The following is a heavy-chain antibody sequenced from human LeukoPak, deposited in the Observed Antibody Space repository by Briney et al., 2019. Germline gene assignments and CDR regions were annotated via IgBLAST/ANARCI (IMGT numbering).Heavy chain of an antibody. CDR2: INPNSGGT. CDR3: ARSLRGSGYYFDAFDI. CDR1: GYTFTGYY. Sequence: ASVKVSCKASGYTFTGYYMHWVRQAPGQGLEWMGWINPNSGGTNYAQKFQGRVTMTRDTSISTAYMELSRLRSDDTAVYYCARSLRGSGYYFDAFDIWGQGTMVTVSS. D-gene: IGHD3-22*01. V-gene: IGHV1-2*02. J-gene: IGHJ3*02.